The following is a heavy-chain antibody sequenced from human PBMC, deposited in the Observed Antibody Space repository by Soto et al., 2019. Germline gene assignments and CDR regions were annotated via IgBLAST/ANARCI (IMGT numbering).Heavy chain of an antibody. V-gene: IGHV3-48*02. CDR3: ARGYSSGWYVPLVDY. J-gene: IGHJ4*02. CDR1: GFTFSSYA. CDR2: ISSSSSTI. Sequence: GGSLRLSCAASGFTFSSYAMAWVRQAPGKGLEWVSYISSSSSTIYYADSVKGRFTISRDNAKNSLYLQMNSLRDEDTAVYYCARGYSSGWYVPLVDYWGQGTLVTVSS. D-gene: IGHD6-19*01.